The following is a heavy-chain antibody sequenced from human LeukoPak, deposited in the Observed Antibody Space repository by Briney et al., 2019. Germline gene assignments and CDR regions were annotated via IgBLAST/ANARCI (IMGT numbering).Heavy chain of an antibody. Sequence: SETLSLTCAVSGGSFSGYYWNWIRQTPRKGLEWIGEINHSGSTNYNPSLKSRVTISVDTSKNQFSLKLSSVTAADTAVYYCARGKPTGRYYYDSSGYYSPFDYWGQGTLVTVSS. CDR3: ARGKPTGRYYYDSSGYYSPFDY. D-gene: IGHD3-22*01. J-gene: IGHJ4*02. V-gene: IGHV4-34*01. CDR2: INHSGST. CDR1: GGSFSGYY.